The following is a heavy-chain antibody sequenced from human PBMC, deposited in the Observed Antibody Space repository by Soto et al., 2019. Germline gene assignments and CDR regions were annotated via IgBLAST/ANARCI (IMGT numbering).Heavy chain of an antibody. J-gene: IGHJ5*02. D-gene: IGHD6-6*01. Sequence: ASVKVSCKASGYTFTSYGISWVRQAPGQGLEWMGWISAYNGNTNYAQKLQGRVTMTTDTSTSTAYMELRSLRSDDTAAYYCARVAAPHAGLWFDPWGQGTLVTVSS. CDR3: ARVAAPHAGLWFDP. CDR2: ISAYNGNT. CDR1: GYTFTSYG. V-gene: IGHV1-18*01.